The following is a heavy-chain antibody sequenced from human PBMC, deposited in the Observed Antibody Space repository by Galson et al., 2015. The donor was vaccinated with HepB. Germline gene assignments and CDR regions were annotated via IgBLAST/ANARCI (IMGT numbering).Heavy chain of an antibody. CDR1: GYTFTSYD. Sequence: SVKVSCKASGYTFTSYDINWVRQATGQGLEWMGRMNPNSGNTGYAQKFQGRVTMTRNTSISTAYMELSSLRSEDTAVYYCARAEYCSSTSCTQDAFDIWGQGTMVTVSS. CDR2: MNPNSGNT. CDR3: ARAEYCSSTSCTQDAFDI. V-gene: IGHV1-8*01. D-gene: IGHD2-2*01. J-gene: IGHJ3*02.